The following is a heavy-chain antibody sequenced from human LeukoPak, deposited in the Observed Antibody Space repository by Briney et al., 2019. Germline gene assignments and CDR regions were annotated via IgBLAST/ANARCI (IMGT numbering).Heavy chain of an antibody. D-gene: IGHD5-18*01. J-gene: IGHJ6*03. Sequence: SETLSLTCAVYGGSFSDYSWSWIRQPPGKGLEWIGEINHSGGTNHNPSLMSRVIMPVDTSKNQFSLKVSSATAADTAVYYCARVGYRYSINDWSRTGLGAYPTKYYYMDVWGKGTTVTVSS. V-gene: IGHV4-34*01. CDR2: INHSGGT. CDR3: ARVGYRYSINDWSRTGLGAYPTKYYYMDV. CDR1: GGSFSDYS.